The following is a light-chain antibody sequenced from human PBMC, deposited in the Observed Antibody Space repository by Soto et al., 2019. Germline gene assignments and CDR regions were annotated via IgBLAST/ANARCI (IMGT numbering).Light chain of an antibody. CDR3: QQYNNWPLT. Sequence: EIVMTQSPATLSVSPGERATLSCRASQSVSSNLAWYQQKPGQAPRLLIYGASTRATGIPARFSGSGSGTVFTLTLSSLQSEDYAVYYCQQYNNWPLTFGGGTKVEIK. CDR2: GAS. CDR1: QSVSSN. J-gene: IGKJ4*01. V-gene: IGKV3-15*01.